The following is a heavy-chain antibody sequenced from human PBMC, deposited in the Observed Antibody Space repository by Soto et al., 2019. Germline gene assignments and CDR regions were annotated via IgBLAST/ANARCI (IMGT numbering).Heavy chain of an antibody. Sequence: SETLSLTCTVSGGSISSGGYYWSWIRQHPGKGLEWIGYIYYSGSTYYNPSLKSRVTISVDTSKNQFSLKLSSVTAADTAVYYCARVRGGELESHIRARKRPLISPLYYFDYWGQGTLVTVSS. CDR1: GGSISSGGYY. CDR3: ARVRGGELESHIRARKRPLISPLYYFDY. D-gene: IGHD1-1*01. J-gene: IGHJ4*02. CDR2: IYYSGST. V-gene: IGHV4-31*03.